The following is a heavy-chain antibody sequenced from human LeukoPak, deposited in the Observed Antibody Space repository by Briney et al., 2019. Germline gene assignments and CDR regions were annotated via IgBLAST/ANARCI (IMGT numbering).Heavy chain of an antibody. J-gene: IGHJ5*02. D-gene: IGHD3-22*01. Sequence: GESLKISCKGFGYRFTSYWIGWVRQMPGIGLEWMGIIQPGDSDTRYSPFFQGQFTISVDRSISTAYLQWSSLKASDTAMYYCARLTSDSSGYWCFDPWGQGTLVTVSS. CDR2: IQPGDSDT. CDR3: ARLTSDSSGYWCFDP. V-gene: IGHV5-51*01. CDR1: GYRFTSYW.